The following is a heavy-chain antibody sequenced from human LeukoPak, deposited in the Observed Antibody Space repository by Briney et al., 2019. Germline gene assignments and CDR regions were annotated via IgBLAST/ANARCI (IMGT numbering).Heavy chain of an antibody. Sequence: ASETLSLTCEVYGVSFSGYYWSWIRQPPGKGLEWIGEINHSGSTNYNPSLKSRVTISVDTSKNQFSLKLSSVTAADTAVYYCARAMYWRGYRSGMDVWGQGTTVTVSS. CDR3: ARAMYWRGYRSGMDV. CDR1: GVSFSGYY. V-gene: IGHV4-34*01. D-gene: IGHD3-16*02. J-gene: IGHJ6*02. CDR2: INHSGST.